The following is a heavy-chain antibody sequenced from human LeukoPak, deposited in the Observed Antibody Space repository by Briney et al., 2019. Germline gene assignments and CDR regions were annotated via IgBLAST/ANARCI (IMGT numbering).Heavy chain of an antibody. CDR1: GYSFSNYW. Sequence: GESLKISCEGFGYSFSNYWIAWVRQKPGKGLEWMGIIYPDDSDNRYGPAFEGQVTVSADKSINTAYLQWSSLKASDAATYYCARHMAPPGHYFGLDVWGQGTTVIVSS. J-gene: IGHJ6*02. V-gene: IGHV5-51*01. CDR2: IYPDDSDN. CDR3: ARHMAPPGHYFGLDV. D-gene: IGHD3-10*01.